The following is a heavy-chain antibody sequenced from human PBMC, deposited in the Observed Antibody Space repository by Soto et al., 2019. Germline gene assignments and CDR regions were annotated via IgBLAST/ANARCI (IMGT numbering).Heavy chain of an antibody. CDR1: GYTFTSYD. CDR2: MNPFSGNA. V-gene: IGHV1-8*01. Sequence: QVQLVQSGAEVKKPGASVRVSSKASGYTFTSYDIYWVRQATGQGLEWMGWMNPFSGNAVYTQKFQDRVTMTRDTSINTAYMEMSGLRSEDTAVYYCTRGQGNHWGQGSLVTVSS. J-gene: IGHJ4*02. CDR3: TRGQGNH.